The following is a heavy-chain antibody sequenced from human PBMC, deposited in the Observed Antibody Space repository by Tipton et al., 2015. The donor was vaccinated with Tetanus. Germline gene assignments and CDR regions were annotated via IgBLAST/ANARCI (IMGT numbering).Heavy chain of an antibody. CDR2: ISHNGST. J-gene: IGHJ4*02. V-gene: IGHV4-4*02. CDR1: GGSISSNYW. Sequence: TLSLTCAVSGGSISSNYWRSWVRQSPGTGLEWIGEISHNGSTNYNPSLKSRVTISVDKSKNQFSLRLGSVTAADTAMYYCAREPAATGTSLFDYWGQGALVTVSS. CDR3: AREPAATGTSLFDY. D-gene: IGHD6-13*01.